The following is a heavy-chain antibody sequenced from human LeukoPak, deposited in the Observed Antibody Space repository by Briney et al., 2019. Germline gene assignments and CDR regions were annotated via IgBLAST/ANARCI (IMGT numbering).Heavy chain of an antibody. J-gene: IGHJ4*02. D-gene: IGHD2-2*01. CDR1: GYTFTGYF. V-gene: IGHV1-2*02. CDR2: INPKSGDT. CDR3: ARIGTSDSDHY. Sequence: ASVKVSCKASGYTFTGYFLHWVRQAPGQGLEWMGWINPKSGDTNSAQKFHGRVTMSGDTSISTAYMEMSSLKIDDTAVYYCARIGTSDSDHYWGQGTLVTVPS.